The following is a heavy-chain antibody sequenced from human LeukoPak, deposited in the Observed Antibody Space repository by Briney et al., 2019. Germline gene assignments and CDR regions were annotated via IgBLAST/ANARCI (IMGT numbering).Heavy chain of an antibody. CDR1: GYTFTGYY. CDR3: ASIAVAVLGDY. Sequence: ASVKVSCKASGYTFTGYYIHWVRQAPGQGLEWMGWINPNSGDTNYAQKFQDRVTMTRDTSISTAYMELSRLRSDDTAVYYCASIAVAVLGDYWGQGTLVTVSS. D-gene: IGHD6-19*01. V-gene: IGHV1-2*02. CDR2: INPNSGDT. J-gene: IGHJ4*02.